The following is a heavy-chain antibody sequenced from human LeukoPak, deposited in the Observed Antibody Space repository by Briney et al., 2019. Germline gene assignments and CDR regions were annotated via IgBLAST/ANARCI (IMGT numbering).Heavy chain of an antibody. V-gene: IGHV4-59*12. J-gene: IGHJ4*02. CDR2: IYYSGST. CDR3: ARGLAAPGNY. D-gene: IGHD6-13*01. Sequence: PSETLSLTCTVSGGSISTYSWSWIRQPPGKGLEWIGYIYYSGSTYYNPSLKSRVTISVDKSRNQFSLKVSSVTAADTALDFCARGLAAPGNYWGQGTLVTISS. CDR1: GGSISTYS.